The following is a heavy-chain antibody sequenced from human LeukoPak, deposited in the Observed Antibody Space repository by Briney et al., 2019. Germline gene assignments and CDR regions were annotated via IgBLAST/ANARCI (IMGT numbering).Heavy chain of an antibody. CDR3: ARGLGYSSSGVWFDP. V-gene: IGHV1-18*01. CDR2: ISAYNGNT. D-gene: IGHD6-13*01. CDR1: GYTFTSYG. J-gene: IGHJ5*02. Sequence: ASVKVSCKASGYTFTSYGISWVRQAPGQGLEWMGWISAYNGNTNYAQKLQGRVTMTTDTSTSTAYMELSSLRSEDAAVYYCARGLGYSSSGVWFDPWGQGTLVTVSS.